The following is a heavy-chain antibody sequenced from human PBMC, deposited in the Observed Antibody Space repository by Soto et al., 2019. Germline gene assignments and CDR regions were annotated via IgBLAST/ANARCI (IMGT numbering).Heavy chain of an antibody. J-gene: IGHJ6*02. CDR2: IVPLIGTA. V-gene: IGHV1-69*01. D-gene: IGHD3-3*01. CDR1: GGTFNSFT. CDR3: AREVRVSGYYRSRPRLGMDV. Sequence: QVQLVQSGAGVKKPGSSVKVSCKGSGGTFNSFTINWVRQAPGQGLEWMGGIVPLIGTANYTQKFQGRVTISADESTSTVYMELTSLRSEDTAVYYCAREVRVSGYYRSRPRLGMDVWGQGTTVIVSS.